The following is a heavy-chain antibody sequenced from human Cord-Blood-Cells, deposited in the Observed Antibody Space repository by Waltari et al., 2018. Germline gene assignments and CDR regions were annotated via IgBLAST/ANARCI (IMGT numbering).Heavy chain of an antibody. CDR2: TYYRSKWYK. Sequence: GPGLVKPSQTLSLTGAISGDSVSSNSAAWNWIRQSPSRGLEWLGRTYYRSKWYKDYAVSVKSRITINPDTSKNQFSLQLNSVTPEDTAVYYCARVVTEGDSYGSYFDDWGQGTLVTVSS. V-gene: IGHV6-1*01. CDR3: ARVVTEGDSYGSYFDD. D-gene: IGHD5-18*01. J-gene: IGHJ4*02. CDR1: GDSVSSNSAA.